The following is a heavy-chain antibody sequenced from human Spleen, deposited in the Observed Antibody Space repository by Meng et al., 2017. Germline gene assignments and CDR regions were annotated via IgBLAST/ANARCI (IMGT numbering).Heavy chain of an antibody. CDR3: VRWVSYYDY. CDR2: ITGSGGGT. J-gene: IGHJ4*02. V-gene: IGHV3-23*04. Sequence: VQLAESGGGVVQPGGSLRLSCAASGFTFSNYAMGWVRQAPGKGLEWVSAITGSGGGTYYANSVKGRFTISRDNSKNTLYLQMNSLRAEDTAVYYCVRWVSYYDYWGQGTLVTVSS. D-gene: IGHD3-10*01. CDR1: GFTFSNYA.